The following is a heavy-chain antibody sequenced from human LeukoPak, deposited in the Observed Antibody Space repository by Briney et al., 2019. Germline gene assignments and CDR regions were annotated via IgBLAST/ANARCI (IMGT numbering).Heavy chain of an antibody. CDR1: GFTFSSYE. Sequence: GGSLRLSCAASGFTFSSYEMNWVRQGPGKGPEWVSYISSSGDTVFYGYSLNGRFTISRDNAKNSLYLQINNLRAEDTSVYYCARDGSSTSGSFFDSWGQGTLVTVSS. CDR3: ARDGSSTSGSFFDS. CDR2: ISSSGDTV. V-gene: IGHV3-48*03. J-gene: IGHJ4*02. D-gene: IGHD1-26*01.